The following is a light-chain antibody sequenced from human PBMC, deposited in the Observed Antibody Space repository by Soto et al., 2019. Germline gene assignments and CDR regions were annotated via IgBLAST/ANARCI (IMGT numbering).Light chain of an antibody. CDR2: AGS. CDR3: LQDHGYPWT. J-gene: IGKJ1*01. Sequence: AIPMTPSPTSLSAPVGDPVTLPCRAGQGLRTDLDWYQQKPGQAPKLLISAGSTLQRGVPSRFSGSGSGTDFTLTISGLQPEDFATYYCLQDHGYPWTFGQGTK. CDR1: QGLRTD. V-gene: IGKV1-6*02.